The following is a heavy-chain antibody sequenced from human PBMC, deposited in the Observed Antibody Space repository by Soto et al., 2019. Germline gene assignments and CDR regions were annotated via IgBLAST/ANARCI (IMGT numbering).Heavy chain of an antibody. CDR2: INAGNGNT. CDR1: GYTFTSYA. CDR3: ARVWDGIAARPYYFDY. J-gene: IGHJ4*02. V-gene: IGHV1-3*01. D-gene: IGHD6-6*01. Sequence: QVQLVQSGAEVKKPGASVKVSCKASGYTFTSYAMHWVRQAPGQRLEWMGWINAGNGNTKYSQKFQGRVTITRDTSASTADMELSSLRSEDTAVYYCARVWDGIAARPYYFDYWGQGTLVTVSS.